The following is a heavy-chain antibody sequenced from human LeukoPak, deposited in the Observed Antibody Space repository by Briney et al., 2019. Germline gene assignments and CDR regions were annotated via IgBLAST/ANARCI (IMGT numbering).Heavy chain of an antibody. CDR2: IYYSGST. Sequence: SETLSLTCTVSGGSISSSSYYWGWIRQPPGKGLEWIGSIYYSGSTYYNPSLKSRVTISVDTSKNRFSLKLSSVTAADTAVYYCARQIVLMVYAIRYFDYWGQGTLVTVSS. V-gene: IGHV4-39*01. D-gene: IGHD2-8*01. J-gene: IGHJ4*02. CDR3: ARQIVLMVYAIRYFDY. CDR1: GGSISSSSYY.